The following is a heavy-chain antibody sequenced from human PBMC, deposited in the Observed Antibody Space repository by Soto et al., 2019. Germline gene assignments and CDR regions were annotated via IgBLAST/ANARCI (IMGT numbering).Heavy chain of an antibody. D-gene: IGHD6-13*01. CDR2: IIPIFGTA. V-gene: IGHV1-69*06. Sequence: SVKVSCKASGGTFSSYAISWVRQAPGQGLEWMGGIIPIFGTANYAQKFQGRVTITADKSTSTAYMELSSLRSEDTAVYYCARSKPSIAAAAHYYYYGMDVWGQGTTDTVSS. CDR3: ARSKPSIAAAAHYYYYGMDV. CDR1: GGTFSSYA. J-gene: IGHJ6*02.